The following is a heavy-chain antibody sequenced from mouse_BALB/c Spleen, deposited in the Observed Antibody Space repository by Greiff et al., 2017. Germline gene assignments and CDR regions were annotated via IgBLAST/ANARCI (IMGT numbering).Heavy chain of an antibody. CDR1: GYTFSSYW. CDR2: ILPGSGST. J-gene: IGHJ4*01. V-gene: IGHV1-9*01. CDR3: ARGGTTVVARVYYAMDY. D-gene: IGHD1-1*01. Sequence: QVQLQQSGAELMKPGASVKISCKATGYTFSSYWIEWVKQRPGHGLEWIGEILPGSGSTNYNEKFKGKATFTADTSSNTAYMQLSSLTSEDSAVYYCARGGTTVVARVYYAMDYWGQGTSVTVSS.